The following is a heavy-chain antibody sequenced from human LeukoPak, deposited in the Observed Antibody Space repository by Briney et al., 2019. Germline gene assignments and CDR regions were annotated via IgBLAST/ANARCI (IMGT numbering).Heavy chain of an antibody. CDR3: AKVLNWNLMHGVDY. D-gene: IGHD1-1*01. CDR1: GFTFSSYA. CDR2: ISGSGGST. V-gene: IGHV3-23*01. J-gene: IGHJ4*02. Sequence: PGGSLRLSCAASGFTFSSYAMSWVRQAPGKGLEWVSAISGSGGSTYYADSVKGRFTISRDNSKNTLYLQMNSLRAEDTAVYYCAKVLNWNLMHGVDYWGQGTLVTVSS.